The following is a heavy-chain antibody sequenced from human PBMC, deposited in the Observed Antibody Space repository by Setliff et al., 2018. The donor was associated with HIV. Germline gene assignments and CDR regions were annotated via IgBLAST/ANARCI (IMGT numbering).Heavy chain of an antibody. J-gene: IGHJ5*02. V-gene: IGHV1-8*02. CDR3: ARGKNIVVVPAAPNWFDP. CDR1: GYTFTSYD. CDR2: MNPNSGNT. Sequence: ASVKVSCKASGYTFTSYDINWVRQATGQGLEWMGWMNPNSGNTGYAQKFQGRVTMTRNTSINTAYMELSSLRSQDTAVYYCARGKNIVVVPAAPNWFDPWGQGTLVTVTS. D-gene: IGHD2-2*01.